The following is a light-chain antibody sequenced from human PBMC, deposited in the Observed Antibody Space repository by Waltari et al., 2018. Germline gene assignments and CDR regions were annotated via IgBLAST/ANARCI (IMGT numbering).Light chain of an antibody. J-gene: IGLJ2*01. CDR3: QLWDDNTAGVV. CDR2: RDN. V-gene: IGLV3-9*01. Sequence: SYELTQPLSVSVALGQTAKITCGGNNIGTKNVHWYQQKPGQAPLLVIYRDNNRPSGIPERFSGSNSGNTATLTISRAQAGDEADYFCQLWDDNTAGVVVGGGTRVTVL. CDR1: NIGTKN.